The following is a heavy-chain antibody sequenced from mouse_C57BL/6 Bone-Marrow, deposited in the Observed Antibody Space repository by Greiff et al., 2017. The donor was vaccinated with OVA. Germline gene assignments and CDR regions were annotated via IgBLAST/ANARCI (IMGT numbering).Heavy chain of an antibody. CDR2: IWRGGST. Sequence: QVHVKQSGPGLVQPSQSLSITCTVSGFSLTSYGVHWVRQPPGKGLEWLGVIWRGGSTDYNAAFISRLSISKDNSKSQVFFKMNSLQADDTAIYYCAKNGGGYWYFDVWGTGTTVTVSS. CDR3: AKNGGGYWYFDV. CDR1: GFSLTSYG. V-gene: IGHV2-4*01. J-gene: IGHJ1*03.